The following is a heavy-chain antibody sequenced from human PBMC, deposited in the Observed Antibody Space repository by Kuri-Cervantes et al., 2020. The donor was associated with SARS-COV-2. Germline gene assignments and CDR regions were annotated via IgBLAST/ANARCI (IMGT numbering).Heavy chain of an antibody. CDR2: INPNSGGT. V-gene: IGHV1-2*02. Sequence: ASVKVSCKASGYTFTDYYMHWVRQAPGQGLEWMGWINPNSGGTNYAQKFQGRVTMTRDTSISTAYMELSRLRSDDTAVYYCARDWGWIQLWPTDAFDIWGQGTMVTVSS. CDR3: ARDWGWIQLWPTDAFDI. J-gene: IGHJ3*02. D-gene: IGHD5-18*01. CDR1: GYTFTDYY.